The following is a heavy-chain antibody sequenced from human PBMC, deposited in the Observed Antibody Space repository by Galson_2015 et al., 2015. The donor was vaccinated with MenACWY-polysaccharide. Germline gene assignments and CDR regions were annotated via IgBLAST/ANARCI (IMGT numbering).Heavy chain of an antibody. Sequence: SLRLSCEASGFAFSNYCMHWVRQVPGKGLVWVSRICSDGSGTVYAGSVKGRFSISRDNAENTLHLQMNSLTAEDAAVYYCLRGSSGWKGMDVWGQGTTVTVSS. CDR1: GFAFSNYC. V-gene: IGHV3-74*01. D-gene: IGHD6-19*01. CDR3: LRGSSGWKGMDV. CDR2: ICSDGSGT. J-gene: IGHJ6*02.